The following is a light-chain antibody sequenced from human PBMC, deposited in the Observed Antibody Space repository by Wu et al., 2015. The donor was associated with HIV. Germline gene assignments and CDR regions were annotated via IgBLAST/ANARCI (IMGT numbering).Light chain of an antibody. CDR2: GAS. V-gene: IGKV3-20*01. CDR3: HQYGTSLWT. Sequence: EIVLTQSPGTLSLSPGERATLSCRASQSISSSYLAWYQQKPGQAPRLLMYGASSRATGIPDRFSGSGSGTDFSLTIDRLEPEDFAVYYCHQYGTSLWTFGQGTKVEIK. J-gene: IGKJ1*01. CDR1: QSISSSY.